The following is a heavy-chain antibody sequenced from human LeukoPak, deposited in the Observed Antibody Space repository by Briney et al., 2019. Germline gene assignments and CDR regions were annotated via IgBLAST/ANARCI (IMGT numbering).Heavy chain of an antibody. CDR1: GFTFSTHW. D-gene: IGHD2-2*01. Sequence: GGSLRLSCAASGFTFSTHWMHWVRQAPGKGLVWVSRINTDGSSTTYADSVKGRFTISRDNAKNTVYLQMNSLRAEDTAVYYCARDRGHAYFFDYWGQGALVTVSS. CDR3: ARDRGHAYFFDY. V-gene: IGHV3-74*01. J-gene: IGHJ4*02. CDR2: INTDGSST.